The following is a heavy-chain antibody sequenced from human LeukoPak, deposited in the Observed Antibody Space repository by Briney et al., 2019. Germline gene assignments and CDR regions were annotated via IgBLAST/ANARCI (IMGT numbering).Heavy chain of an antibody. Sequence: ASVKVSCKASGYTFTGYYIHWVRQAPEQGLQWMGWINPNSGDTHYAQNFQGRVTMTRDTSISTAYLDLSRLRSDDTAVYYCARDRTAYDILTAADYWGQGTLVSVSS. D-gene: IGHD3-9*01. CDR3: ARDRTAYDILTAADY. J-gene: IGHJ4*02. V-gene: IGHV1-2*02. CDR2: INPNSGDT. CDR1: GYTFTGYY.